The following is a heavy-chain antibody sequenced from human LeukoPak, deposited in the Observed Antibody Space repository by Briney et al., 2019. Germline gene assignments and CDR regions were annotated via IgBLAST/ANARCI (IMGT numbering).Heavy chain of an antibody. Sequence: GGSLRLSCAASGFTFNIYSMYWVRQAPGKGLEWVASMSSDASSEYYADSVKGRLTVSRDNSKNMLYLQINSLRAEDTAVYHCARKKMAAAGKGAFDYWGQGTLVTVSS. V-gene: IGHV3-30*04. CDR2: MSSDASSE. CDR1: GFTFNIYS. CDR3: ARKKMAAAGKGAFDY. D-gene: IGHD6-13*01. J-gene: IGHJ4*02.